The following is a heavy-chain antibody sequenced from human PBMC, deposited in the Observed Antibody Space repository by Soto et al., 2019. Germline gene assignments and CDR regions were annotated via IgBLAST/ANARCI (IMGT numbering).Heavy chain of an antibody. CDR2: ISYDGDYR. CDR3: ANKSPYFYAVDV. Sequence: QVQLVESGGGVVQPGRSLRLSCAASGFTFSSYGMHWVRQAPGKGLEWVALISYDGDYRYYADSVKGRYTISRDNTKNTLFLQMKGLRTEDTALYYCANKSPYFYAVDVWGLGTPVTVSS. J-gene: IGHJ6*02. V-gene: IGHV3-30*18. CDR1: GFTFSSYG.